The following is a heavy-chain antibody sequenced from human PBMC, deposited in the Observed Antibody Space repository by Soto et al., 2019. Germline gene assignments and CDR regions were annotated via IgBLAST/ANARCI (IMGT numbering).Heavy chain of an antibody. D-gene: IGHD5-18*01. V-gene: IGHV1-69*13. CDR1: GGTFSSYA. CDR3: ATSISGHSYGPRCGYYNWFDT. CDR2: IIPIFGTA. J-gene: IGHJ5*02. Sequence: SVKVSCKASGGTFSSYAISWVRQAPGQGLEWMGGIIPIFGTANYAQKFQGRVTITADESTSTAYMELSSLRSEDTAVYYCATSISGHSYGPRCGYYNWFDTWGQGTPVPVSS.